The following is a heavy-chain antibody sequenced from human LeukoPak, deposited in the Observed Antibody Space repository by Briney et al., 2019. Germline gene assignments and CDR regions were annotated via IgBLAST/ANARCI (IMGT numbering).Heavy chain of an antibody. CDR1: GFTFRSHA. V-gene: IGHV3-23*01. CDR3: AKDFRIGYSAHFDY. J-gene: IGHJ4*02. CDR2: IYENGGTT. D-gene: IGHD2-21*01. Sequence: AGGSPRLSCAASGFTFRSHAMSWVRQAPEKGLEFVSGIYENGGTTYYADSVKGRFSISRDNSKNTLYLQMDSLRGEDTAVYYCAKDFRIGYSAHFDYWGQGALVTVSS.